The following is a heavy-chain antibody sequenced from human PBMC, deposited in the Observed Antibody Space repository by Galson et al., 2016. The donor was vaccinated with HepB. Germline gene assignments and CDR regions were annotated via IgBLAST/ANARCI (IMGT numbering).Heavy chain of an antibody. D-gene: IGHD1-26*01. V-gene: IGHV1-58*02. CDR1: GFTFSDAA. Sequence: SVKVSCKASGFTFSDAAMQWVRQARGQRLEWIGWIVVGNGNTNYAQKFQERVTITSDMSTSTAYMELSSLGSEDTAVYYCVRGGSGTYYYYGMDVWGQGTTVTVPS. CDR2: IVVGNGNT. CDR3: VRGGSGTYYYYGMDV. J-gene: IGHJ6*02.